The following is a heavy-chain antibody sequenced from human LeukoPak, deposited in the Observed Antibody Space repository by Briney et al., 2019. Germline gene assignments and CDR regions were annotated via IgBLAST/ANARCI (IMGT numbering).Heavy chain of an antibody. CDR3: ARSGEGRPRRDMDV. CDR2: ISYDGSNK. J-gene: IGHJ6*03. D-gene: IGHD3-10*01. CDR1: GFTFSSYA. V-gene: IGHV3-30-3*01. Sequence: GGSLRLSCAASGFTFSSYAMHWVRQAPGKGLEWVAVISYDGSNKYYADSVKGRFTISRDNSKNTLYLQMNSLRAEDTAVYYCARSGEGRPRRDMDVWGKGTTVTVSS.